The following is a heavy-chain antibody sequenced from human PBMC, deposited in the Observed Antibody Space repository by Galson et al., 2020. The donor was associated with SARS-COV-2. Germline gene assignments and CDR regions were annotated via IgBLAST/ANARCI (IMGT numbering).Heavy chain of an antibody. V-gene: IGHV3-23*01. D-gene: IGHD3-9*01. CDR2: IGGRGDVT. J-gene: IGHJ6*03. Sequence: GESLKISCAASGFTFSTYAMAWVRQAPGKGLQWVSAIGGRGDVTYYADAVRGRFTTSRDNSKNTVYLEMNSLRAEDSAVYYCAKRGRTIYRYDPSTWDMDVWGTGTTVTVSS. CDR1: GFTFSTYA. CDR3: AKRGRTIYRYDPSTWDMDV.